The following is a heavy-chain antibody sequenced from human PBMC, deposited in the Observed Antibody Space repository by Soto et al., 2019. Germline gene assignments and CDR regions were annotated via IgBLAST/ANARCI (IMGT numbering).Heavy chain of an antibody. D-gene: IGHD1-26*01. Sequence: EVQLLESGGGSVQPGGSLRLSCAASGFTFSSYAMSWVRQAPGKGLEWVSAISGSGGSTYYADSVKGRFTISRDNSKNTLYLQMNSLRAEDTAVYYCAKAPRGGPTENYYYYGMDVWGQGTTVTVSS. CDR1: GFTFSSYA. CDR2: ISGSGGST. CDR3: AKAPRGGPTENYYYYGMDV. J-gene: IGHJ6*02. V-gene: IGHV3-23*01.